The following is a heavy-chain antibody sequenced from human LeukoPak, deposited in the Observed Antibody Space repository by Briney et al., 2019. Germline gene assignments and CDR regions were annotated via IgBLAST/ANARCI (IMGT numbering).Heavy chain of an antibody. CDR3: ARCRVDYFDY. V-gene: IGHV1-18*01. Sequence: ASVKVSCKASGYTFTSYGVSWGRQAPGQGLGWMGWISAYNGDTNYAQKLQGRVTMTTDTSTSTAYMELRSLRSDDTALYFWARCRVDYFDYWGQGTLVSVSS. CDR1: GYTFTSYG. CDR2: ISAYNGDT. J-gene: IGHJ4*02.